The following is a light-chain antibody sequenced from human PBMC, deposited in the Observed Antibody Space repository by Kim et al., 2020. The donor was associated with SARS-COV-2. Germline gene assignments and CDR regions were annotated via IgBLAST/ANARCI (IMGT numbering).Light chain of an antibody. V-gene: IGKV1-5*03. CDR2: KAS. Sequence: DIQMTQSPSTLSASVGDRVTITCRASQSISGWLAWYQQKPGKAPKVLIYKASSLESGVPSRFSGSGSGTEFTLTISSLQPDDFATYYCQQYKSFWTFGQGTKVEIK. J-gene: IGKJ1*01. CDR1: QSISGW. CDR3: QQYKSFWT.